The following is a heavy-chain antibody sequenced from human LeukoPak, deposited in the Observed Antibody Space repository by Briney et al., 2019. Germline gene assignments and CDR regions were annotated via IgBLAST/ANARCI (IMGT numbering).Heavy chain of an antibody. CDR3: AKGGHYDILTGYYRYFDY. CDR2: ISWNSGSI. V-gene: IGHV3-9*01. Sequence: PGGSLRLSCAASGFTFDDYAMHWVRQAPGKGLEWVSGISWNSGSIGYADSVKGRFTISRDNAKNSLYLQMNSLRAGDTALYYCAKGGHYDILTGYYRYFDYWGQGTLVTVSS. J-gene: IGHJ4*02. D-gene: IGHD3-9*01. CDR1: GFTFDDYA.